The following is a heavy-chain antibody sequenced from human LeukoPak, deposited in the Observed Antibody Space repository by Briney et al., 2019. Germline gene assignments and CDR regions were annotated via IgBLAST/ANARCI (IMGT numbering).Heavy chain of an antibody. CDR1: GFTFSSYS. J-gene: IGHJ4*02. D-gene: IGHD3-3*01. CDR3: AKERPYYDFWSGYYPSDY. V-gene: IGHV3-48*01. CDR2: ISSSSSTI. Sequence: GGSLRLSCAASGFTFSSYSMNWVRQAPGKGLEWVSYISSSSSTIYYADSVKGRFTISRDNSKNTLYLQMNSLRAEDTAVYYCAKERPYYDFWSGYYPSDYWDQGTLVTVSS.